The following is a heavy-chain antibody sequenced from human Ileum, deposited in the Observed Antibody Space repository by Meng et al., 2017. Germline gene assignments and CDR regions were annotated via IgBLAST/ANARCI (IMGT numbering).Heavy chain of an antibody. CDR3: ARHFPTYYYDSSGPGYFDL. CDR1: GYSFTSYW. J-gene: IGHJ2*01. CDR2: IYHGDSDT. V-gene: IGHV5-51*01. D-gene: IGHD3-22*01. Sequence: GESLKISCKGSGYSFTSYWIGWVRQMPGKGLEWMGIIYHGDSDTRYSPSFQGQVTISADKSISTAYLQWSSLKASDTAMYYCARHFPTYYYDSSGPGYFDLWGRGTRVTVSS.